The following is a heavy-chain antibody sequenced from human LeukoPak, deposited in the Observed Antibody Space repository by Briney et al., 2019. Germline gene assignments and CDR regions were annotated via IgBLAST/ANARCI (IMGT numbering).Heavy chain of an antibody. V-gene: IGHV1-18*01. CDR3: ARDRRHNSGSYYDY. Sequence: GASVKVSCKASGYTFSSYGISWMRQAPGQGLEWMGWISAYTGDTNYAQKLQGRVTVTTDTSTSTAYMELRSLRSDDTPVYYCARDRRHNSGSYYDYWGQGTLVTVSS. J-gene: IGHJ4*02. D-gene: IGHD1-26*01. CDR2: ISAYTGDT. CDR1: GYTFSSYG.